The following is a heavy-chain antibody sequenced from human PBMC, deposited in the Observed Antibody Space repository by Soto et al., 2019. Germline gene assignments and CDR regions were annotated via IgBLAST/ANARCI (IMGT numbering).Heavy chain of an antibody. D-gene: IGHD6-13*01. J-gene: IGHJ4*02. CDR2: ISGSDGDT. CDR1: GFTFSTFA. Sequence: EVQLLESGGDLVQPGGSLSLSCAASGFTFSTFAMSWVRQAPGKGLEWVSSISGSDGDTHYADSVKGRFTISRDNSKNTLYLQMSSLRADDTAVYYCARDPLEAAAYIYFEYWGQGTLVTVSS. V-gene: IGHV3-23*01. CDR3: ARDPLEAAAYIYFEY.